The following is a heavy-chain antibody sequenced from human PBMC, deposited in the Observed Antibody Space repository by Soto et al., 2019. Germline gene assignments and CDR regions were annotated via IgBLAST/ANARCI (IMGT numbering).Heavy chain of an antibody. CDR3: ARQPYDSTGYYYGA. V-gene: IGHV4-39*01. CDR2: MYSGGNT. J-gene: IGHJ4*02. Sequence: QLQLQESGPGLVKPSETLSLTCTVSGGSFSSSTYYWGWIRQPPGKGLEWIGSMYSGGNTYYNPSLKRRVTVSVDTSKNHFSLTLTSVTAADTAMYYCARQPYDSTGYYYGARGQGTLVTVSS. CDR1: GGSFSSSTYY. D-gene: IGHD3-22*01.